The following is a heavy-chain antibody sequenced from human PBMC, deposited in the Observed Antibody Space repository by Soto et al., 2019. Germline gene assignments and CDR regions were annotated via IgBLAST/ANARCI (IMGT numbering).Heavy chain of an antibody. J-gene: IGHJ2*01. Sequence: EVQLVESGGGLVQPGGSLRLSCAASGFTFSSYWMSWVRQAPGKGLEWVANIKQDGSEKYYVDSVKGRFTISRDNAKNSVYLQMNSLRAEDTAVYYCAGVPYYYDSSGYSDWYFDLWGRGTLVTVSS. CDR2: IKQDGSEK. V-gene: IGHV3-7*03. CDR1: GFTFSSYW. CDR3: AGVPYYYDSSGYSDWYFDL. D-gene: IGHD3-22*01.